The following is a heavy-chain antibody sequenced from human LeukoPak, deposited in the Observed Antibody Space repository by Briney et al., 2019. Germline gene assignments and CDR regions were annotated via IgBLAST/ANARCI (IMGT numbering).Heavy chain of an antibody. CDR3: ARGGDGYNSKGDY. CDR2: ISSSSSCI. V-gene: IGHV3-21*01. CDR1: GFTFSSYS. J-gene: IGHJ4*02. D-gene: IGHD5-24*01. Sequence: GGSLRLSCAASGFTFSSYSMNWVRQAPGKGLEWVSSISSSSSCIYYADSVKGRFTISRDNAKNSLYLQMNSLRAEDTAVYYCARGGDGYNSKGDYWGQGTLVTVSS.